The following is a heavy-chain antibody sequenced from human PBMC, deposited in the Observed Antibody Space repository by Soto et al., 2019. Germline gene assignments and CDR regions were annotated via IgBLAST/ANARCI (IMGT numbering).Heavy chain of an antibody. Sequence: QVQLQESGPGLVKPSQTLSLTCTVSGGSITSGDYYWSWIRQPPGKGLEWIGYIYYSGSTYYNPSLKSRVTISVDTSKNQFSLKLSSVTAADTAVYYCARGPNSSSWFSLWGLDYWGQGTLVTVSS. CDR2: IYYSGST. D-gene: IGHD6-13*01. CDR3: ARGPNSSSWFSLWGLDY. J-gene: IGHJ4*02. CDR1: GGSITSGDYY. V-gene: IGHV4-30-4*01.